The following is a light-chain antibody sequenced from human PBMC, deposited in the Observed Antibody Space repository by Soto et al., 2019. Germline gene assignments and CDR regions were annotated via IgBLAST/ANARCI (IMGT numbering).Light chain of an antibody. CDR1: QSVSTD. Sequence: ASKHSTATPSVSPGAHATLSCRASQSVSTDLAWYQQKPGQVPRVLIYGASTRATDIPARFSGSGSGTDFTLTIDSLQAEDFAVYYCQQYNTWPRTFGEGTKVDIK. V-gene: IGKV3-15*01. CDR2: GAS. CDR3: QQYNTWPRT. J-gene: IGKJ1*01.